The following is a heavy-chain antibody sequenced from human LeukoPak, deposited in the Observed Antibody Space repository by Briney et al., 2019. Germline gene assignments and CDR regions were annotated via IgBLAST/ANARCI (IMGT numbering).Heavy chain of an antibody. V-gene: IGHV1-18*01. J-gene: IGHJ4*02. D-gene: IGHD5-12*01. CDR2: ISPYNGNT. Sequence: ASVKVSCKPSGYTFNTYGITWVRQAPGQGLEWMGWISPYNGNTNYAQKFQGRVTLTTDTSTSTAYMELRSLRSEDTAVYYCARVGYSGYDGGYWGQGTLVTVSS. CDR3: ARVGYSGYDGGY. CDR1: GYTFNTYG.